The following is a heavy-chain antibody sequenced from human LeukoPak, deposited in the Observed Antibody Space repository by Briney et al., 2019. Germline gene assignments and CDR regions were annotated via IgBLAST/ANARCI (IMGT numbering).Heavy chain of an antibody. CDR2: ISGSGGST. D-gene: IGHD3-22*01. Sequence: GGSLRLSCAASGFTFSSYAMSWVRQAPGKGLEWVSAISGSGGSTYYADSVKGRFTISRDNSKNTLYLQMNSLRAEDTAVYYCAKSGKNYYDSSGSPIRGAFDIWGQGTMVTVSS. CDR1: GFTFSSYA. V-gene: IGHV3-23*01. J-gene: IGHJ3*02. CDR3: AKSGKNYYDSSGSPIRGAFDI.